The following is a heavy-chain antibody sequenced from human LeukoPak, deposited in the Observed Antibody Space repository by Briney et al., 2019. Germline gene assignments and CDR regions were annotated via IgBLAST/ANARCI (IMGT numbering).Heavy chain of an antibody. CDR3: ASLPPRSAQSIRLDY. CDR2: IYHSGST. J-gene: IGHJ4*02. V-gene: IGHV4-30-2*01. CDR1: GGSISSGGYY. Sequence: SQTLSLTCTVSGGSISSGGYYWSWIRQPPGKGLEWIGYIYHSGSTYYNPSLKSRVTISVDRSKNQFSLKLSSVTAADTAVYYCASLPPRSAQSIRLDYWGQGTLVTVSS. D-gene: IGHD2-15*01.